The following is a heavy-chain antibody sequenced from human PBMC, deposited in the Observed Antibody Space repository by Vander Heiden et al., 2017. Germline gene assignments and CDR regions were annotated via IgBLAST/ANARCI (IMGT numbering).Heavy chain of an antibody. D-gene: IGHD6-19*01. J-gene: IGHJ3*02. CDR2: IYSGGNT. CDR3: ARERSGWLQGAFDI. V-gene: IGHV3-53*01. CDR1: GFTVSSNY. Sequence: EVQLVESGGGLIQPGGSLRLSCAASGFTVSSNYMSWVRQAPGKGLEWVSVIYSGGNTYYADSVKGRFTISRDNSKNTLYLQMNRLRAEDTAVYYCARERSGWLQGAFDIWGQGPMVAVYS.